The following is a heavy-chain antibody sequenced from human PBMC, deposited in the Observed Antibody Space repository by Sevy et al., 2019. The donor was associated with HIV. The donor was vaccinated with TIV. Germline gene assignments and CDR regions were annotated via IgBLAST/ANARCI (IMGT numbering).Heavy chain of an antibody. J-gene: IGHJ5*02. D-gene: IGHD6-19*01. Sequence: GGSLRLSCAASAFSFSSYNMHWVRQAPGKGLEWVAIISYDGADKYYADSVKGRFTIARDNSKNTQFLQMSSLRGDDTAVYYCARGEWQFAADFDPWGQGTLVTVSS. CDR2: ISYDGADK. V-gene: IGHV3-30*03. CDR3: ARGEWQFAADFDP. CDR1: AFSFSSYN.